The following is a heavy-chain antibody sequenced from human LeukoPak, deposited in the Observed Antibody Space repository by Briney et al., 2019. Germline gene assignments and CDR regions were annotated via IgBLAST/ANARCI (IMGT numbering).Heavy chain of an antibody. CDR2: IYYSGST. CDR3: ARGAMADNYYYYGMDV. CDR1: GGSISSSSYY. D-gene: IGHD5-18*01. Sequence: PSETLSLTCTVSGGSISSSSYYWGWIRQPPGKGLEWIVSIYYSGSTYYNPSLKSRVTMSVDTSKNRFSLKLSSVTAADTAVYYCARGAMADNYYYYGMDVWGQGTTVTVSS. V-gene: IGHV4-39*07. J-gene: IGHJ6*02.